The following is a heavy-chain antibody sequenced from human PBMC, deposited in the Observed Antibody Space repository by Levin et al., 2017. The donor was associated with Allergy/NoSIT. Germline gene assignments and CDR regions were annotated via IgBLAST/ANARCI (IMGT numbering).Heavy chain of an antibody. CDR3: ARQLGNFWSGYNYFDY. CDR1: GFTFSNYE. J-gene: IGHJ4*02. Sequence: PGGSLRLSCAASGFTFSNYEMNWVRRAPGKGLEWVSYISSTGSTIYSADSVKGRFTISRDNAKNSLYLHMNSLRAEDTAVYYCARQLGNFWSGYNYFDYWGQGTLVTVSS. D-gene: IGHD3-3*01. V-gene: IGHV3-48*03. CDR2: ISSTGSTI.